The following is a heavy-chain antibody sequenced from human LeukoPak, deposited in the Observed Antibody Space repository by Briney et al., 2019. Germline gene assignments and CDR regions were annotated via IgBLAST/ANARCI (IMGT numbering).Heavy chain of an antibody. V-gene: IGHV3-30*18. J-gene: IGHJ4*02. Sequence: GRSLRLSCAASGFTFSSYGMHWVRQAPGKGLEWVAVISYDGSNKYYADSVKGRFTISRDNSKNTLYLQMNSLRAEDTAVYYCAKDSLRWLQKELFGRLDYWGQGTLVTVSS. CDR2: ISYDGSNK. D-gene: IGHD5-24*01. CDR1: GFTFSSYG. CDR3: AKDSLRWLQKELFGRLDY.